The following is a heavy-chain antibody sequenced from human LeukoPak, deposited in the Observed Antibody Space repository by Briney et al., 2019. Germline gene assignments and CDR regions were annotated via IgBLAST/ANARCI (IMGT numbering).Heavy chain of an antibody. CDR1: GYTLTELS. J-gene: IGHJ6*03. CDR3: ATVGHYDSSGYYYYMDV. V-gene: IGHV1-24*01. D-gene: IGHD3-22*01. Sequence: GASVKVSCKVSGYTLTELSMHWVRQAPGKGLEWMGGFDPEDGETIYAQKFQGRVTMTEDTSTDTPYMELSSLRSEDTAVYYCATVGHYDSSGYYYYMDVWGKGTTVTVSS. CDR2: FDPEDGET.